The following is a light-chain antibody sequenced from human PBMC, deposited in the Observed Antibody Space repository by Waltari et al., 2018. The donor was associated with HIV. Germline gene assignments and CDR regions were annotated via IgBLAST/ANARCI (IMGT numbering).Light chain of an antibody. CDR1: QSVSSN. V-gene: IGKV3-15*01. Sequence: EIVMTQSPATLSVSPGERATLSCRASQSVSSNLAWYQQKPGQAPRLLIYSASTRATGIPARFSGSGSGTELTLTISSLQSGDFAVYYCQQYNNWPITFGQGTRLEIK. J-gene: IGKJ5*01. CDR2: SAS. CDR3: QQYNNWPIT.